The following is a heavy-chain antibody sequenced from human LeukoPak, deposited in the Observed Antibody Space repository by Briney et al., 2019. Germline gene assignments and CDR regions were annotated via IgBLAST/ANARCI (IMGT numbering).Heavy chain of an antibody. V-gene: IGHV3-23*01. Sequence: GGSLRLSCAASGFTFSSYDMSWVRQAPGKGLEWVSGISGGGNTFYSDSGRGRFTISRDNSKNTLYIQMNSLRAEDTAVYYCARAKPKNMVRGLIMRRESRYYFDYWGQGTLVTVSS. CDR1: GFTFSSYD. J-gene: IGHJ4*02. CDR3: ARAKPKNMVRGLIMRRESRYYFDY. CDR2: ISGGGNT. D-gene: IGHD3-10*01.